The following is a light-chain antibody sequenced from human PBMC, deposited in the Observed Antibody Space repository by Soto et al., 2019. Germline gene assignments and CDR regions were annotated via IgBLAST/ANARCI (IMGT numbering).Light chain of an antibody. CDR1: QSVSSN. CDR3: QQRSNWPSIT. J-gene: IGKJ5*01. V-gene: IGKV3-11*01. CDR2: GAS. Sequence: EIVLTQSPGTLSLSPGERATLSCRAIQSVSSNFLAWYQEKPGQAPRLLIYGASNRATGIPARFSGSGSGTDFTLTINSLEPEDFAVYYCQQRSNWPSITFGQGTRLEV.